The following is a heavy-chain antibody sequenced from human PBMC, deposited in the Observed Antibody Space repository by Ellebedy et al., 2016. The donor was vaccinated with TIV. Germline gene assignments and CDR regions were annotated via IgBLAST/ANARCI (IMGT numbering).Heavy chain of an antibody. CDR3: AGGGGWLSDF. CDR2: IRQDGSES. D-gene: IGHD6-19*01. J-gene: IGHJ4*02. CDR1: GSTFSRSY. V-gene: IGHV3-7*02. Sequence: GESLKISCVVSGSTFSRSYMTWVRQASGKGLEWVAKIRQDGSESFYVDSVKGRFMISRDNAKNSLYLQINKLRVEDTAVYYCAGGGGWLSDFWGQGTLVTVSS.